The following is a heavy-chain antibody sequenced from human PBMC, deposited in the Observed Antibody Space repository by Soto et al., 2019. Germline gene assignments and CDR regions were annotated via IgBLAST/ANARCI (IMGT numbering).Heavy chain of an antibody. J-gene: IGHJ5*02. CDR2: IVPIIGVP. CDR1: GDTFNTYP. CDR3: ARDGYAYGSGSFLAT. V-gene: IGHV1-69*04. Sequence: QVQLVQSGAEVKKPGSSVKISCKASGDTFNTYPITWVRQAPGQGLEWMGRIVPIIGVPNSAQKFQGRLTFTADKSTATVYMALSSLRAEDTAFYYCARDGYAYGSGSFLATWGQGTLVIVSS. D-gene: IGHD3-10*01.